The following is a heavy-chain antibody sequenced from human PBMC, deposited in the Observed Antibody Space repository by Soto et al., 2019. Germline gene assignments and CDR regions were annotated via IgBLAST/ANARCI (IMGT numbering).Heavy chain of an antibody. CDR3: ARGYYYGSGSYSGY. Sequence: SVKVSCKASGGTFSSYAISWVRQAPGQGLEWMGGIIPIFGTANYAQKFQGRVTITADESTSTAYMELSSLRSEDTAVYYCARGYYYGSGSYSGYWGQGTLVTVS. D-gene: IGHD3-10*01. V-gene: IGHV1-69*13. CDR1: GGTFSSYA. J-gene: IGHJ4*02. CDR2: IIPIFGTA.